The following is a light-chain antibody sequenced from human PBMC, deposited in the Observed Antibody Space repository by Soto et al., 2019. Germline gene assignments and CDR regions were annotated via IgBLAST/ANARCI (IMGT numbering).Light chain of an antibody. V-gene: IGKV1-12*01. J-gene: IGKJ1*01. CDR3: QQSYSTPWT. Sequence: IQMTQSPSSVSASLGDRVTMTCRASQGVGGWLAWYQQKPGKVPKLLIYATSSLHSGVPSRFSGSGSGTDFTLTISSLQPEDFATYYCQQSYSTPWTFGQGTKVDIK. CDR1: QGVGGW. CDR2: ATS.